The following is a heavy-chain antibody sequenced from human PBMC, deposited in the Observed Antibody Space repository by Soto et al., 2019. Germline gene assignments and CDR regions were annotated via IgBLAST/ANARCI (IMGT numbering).Heavy chain of an antibody. CDR2: IYYSGNT. J-gene: IGHJ5*02. V-gene: IGHV4-39*01. CDR3: AMGEYGDYNWFDP. D-gene: IGHD4-17*01. Sequence: QPQLQESGPGLVKPSETLSLTCTVSGGSLSSSSYYWGWIRQPPGKGLEWFGSIYYSGNTYYTPSPQSRFPKSCDKSKNQVALKLSSVTAADTAVYYCAMGEYGDYNWFDPWGQGTLVIVSS. CDR1: GGSLSSSSYY.